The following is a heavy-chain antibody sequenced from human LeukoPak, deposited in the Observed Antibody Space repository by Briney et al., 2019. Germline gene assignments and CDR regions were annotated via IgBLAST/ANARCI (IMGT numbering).Heavy chain of an antibody. D-gene: IGHD3-10*01. Sequence: PSETLSLTCTVSGGSVSSGSYYWSWVRQPPGKGLEWIGYFYYSGSTNYNPSLKSRVTISVDPSKNQFSLKLSSVTAADTAVYYCARGYYYGSGSYYYSYYYGMDVWGKGTTVTVSS. CDR1: GGSVSSGSYY. CDR3: ARGYYYGSGSYYYSYYYGMDV. J-gene: IGHJ6*04. CDR2: FYYSGST. V-gene: IGHV4-61*01.